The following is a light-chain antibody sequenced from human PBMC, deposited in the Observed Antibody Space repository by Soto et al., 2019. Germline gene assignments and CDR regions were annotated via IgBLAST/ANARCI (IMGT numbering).Light chain of an antibody. CDR1: GSDIGSYNY. V-gene: IGLV2-14*03. CDR2: DVS. J-gene: IGLJ2*01. CDR3: SSCTSSSTI. Sequence: QSALTQPASVSGSPGQSITISCTGTGSDIGSYNYVSWYQQHPGRAPQLLIYDVSYRPSGVSNRFSGSKSGNTASLTISGLQPEDEADYYCSSCTSSSTIFGGGTKVTVL.